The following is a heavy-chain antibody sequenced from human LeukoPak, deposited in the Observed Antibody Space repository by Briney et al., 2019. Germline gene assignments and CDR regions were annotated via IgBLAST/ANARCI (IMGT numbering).Heavy chain of an antibody. CDR1: GGSISSSSYY. CDR2: IYYSGST. V-gene: IGHV4-39*07. D-gene: IGHD2-21*02. Sequence: SETLSLTCTVSGGSISSSSYYWGWIRQSPGKGLEWIGSIYYSGSTYYNPSLKSRVTISVDTSKNQFSLKLSSVTAADTAVYYCARALSDGPWNYWGQGTLVTVSS. CDR3: ARALSDGPWNY. J-gene: IGHJ4*02.